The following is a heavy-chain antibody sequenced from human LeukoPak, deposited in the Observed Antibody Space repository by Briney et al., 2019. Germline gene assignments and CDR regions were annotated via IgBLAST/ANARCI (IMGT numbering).Heavy chain of an antibody. J-gene: IGHJ4*02. Sequence: GRSLRLSCAASGFTFRSYGMHGVRQAPGKGLEGVAVISYDGSNKYYADSVKGRFTISRRNSKNTLYLQMNSLRAEDKAGYYCAKDPGGRGDYADWFDYWGQGNLVTVSS. CDR3: AKDPGGRGDYADWFDY. D-gene: IGHD4-17*01. CDR2: ISYDGSNK. CDR1: GFTFRSYG. V-gene: IGHV3-30*18.